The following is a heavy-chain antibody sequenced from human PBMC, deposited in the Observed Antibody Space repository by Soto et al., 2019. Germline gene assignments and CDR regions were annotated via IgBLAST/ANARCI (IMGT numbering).Heavy chain of an antibody. CDR1: ADSFSSYG. Sequence: QVQLVQSGAEVKEPGSAVKVSCKAPADSFSSYGISWVRQAPGQGLEWMGGITPIFGTTNYAEKFQGRVKITADESTNTAYMELSSLRSEDTALYYCARVFPDGWVEPGVVRGYLDTWGRGTLVTVSS. J-gene: IGHJ4*02. CDR3: ARVFPDGWVEPGVVRGYLDT. CDR2: ITPIFGTT. D-gene: IGHD3-3*01. V-gene: IGHV1-69*01.